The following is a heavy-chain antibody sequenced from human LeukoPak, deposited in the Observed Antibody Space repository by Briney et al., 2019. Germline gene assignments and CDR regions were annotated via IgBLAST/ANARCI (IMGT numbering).Heavy chain of an antibody. J-gene: IGHJ3*02. Sequence: SETLSLTCAVYGGSFSGYYWSWIRQPPGKELEWIGEINHSGSTNYNPSLKSRVTISVDTSKNQFSLKLSSVTAADTAVYYCARSDRGAFDIWGQGTMVTVSS. CDR2: INHSGST. V-gene: IGHV4-34*01. CDR1: GGSFSGYY. CDR3: ARSDRGAFDI.